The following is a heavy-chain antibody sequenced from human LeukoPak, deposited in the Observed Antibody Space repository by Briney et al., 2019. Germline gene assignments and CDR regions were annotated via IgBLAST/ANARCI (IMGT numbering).Heavy chain of an antibody. Sequence: RTGGSLRLSCAVSGLTFSNAWMSWVRQAPGKGLEWVGRMKSKTDGGTTDYAAPVKGKFTISRDDSKNTLYLQMNSLKTEDTAVYYCTTGYCSGGPCYSSFRFDYWGQGILVTVSS. V-gene: IGHV3-15*01. CDR2: MKSKTDGGTT. D-gene: IGHD2-15*01. CDR1: GLTFSNAW. J-gene: IGHJ4*02. CDR3: TTGYCSGGPCYSSFRFDY.